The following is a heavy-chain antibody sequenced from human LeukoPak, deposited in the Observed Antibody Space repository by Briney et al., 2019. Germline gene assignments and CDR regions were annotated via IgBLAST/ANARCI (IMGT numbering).Heavy chain of an antibody. CDR2: MNPNSGNT. CDR1: GYTFTSYA. Sequence: GASVKVSCKASGYTFTSYAMNWVRQAPGQGLEWMGWMNPNSGNTGYAQKFQGRVTITRNTSISTAYMELSSLRSEDTAVYYCARGRGYCSSTSCYAFAFDIWGQGTMVTVSS. D-gene: IGHD2-2*01. V-gene: IGHV1-8*03. CDR3: ARGRGYCSSTSCYAFAFDI. J-gene: IGHJ3*02.